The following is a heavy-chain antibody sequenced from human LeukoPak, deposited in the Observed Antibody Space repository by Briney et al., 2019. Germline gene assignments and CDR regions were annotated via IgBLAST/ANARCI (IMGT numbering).Heavy chain of an antibody. CDR2: IWYDGSNK. J-gene: IGHJ4*02. V-gene: IGHV3-33*01. D-gene: IGHD1-26*01. Sequence: PGGSLRLSCAASGFTFSSYGMHWVRKAPGKGLEWVAVIWYDGSNKYYADSVKGRFTISRDNSKNTLYLQMNSLRAEDTAVYYCATSGSYYRFEYWGQGTLVTVSS. CDR3: ATSGSYYRFEY. CDR1: GFTFSSYG.